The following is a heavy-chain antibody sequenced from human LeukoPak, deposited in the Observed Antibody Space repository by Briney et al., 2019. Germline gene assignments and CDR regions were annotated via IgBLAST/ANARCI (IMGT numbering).Heavy chain of an antibody. D-gene: IGHD3-10*01. CDR3: ARDTGTVLLWFGGGLDY. Sequence: GGSLRLSCAASGFTFSSYWMHWVRQAPGKGLEWVAVISYDGSKKYYADSVKGRFTISRDNSKNTLYLQMNSLRAEDTAVYYCARDTGTVLLWFGGGLDYWGQGTLVTVSS. CDR1: GFTFSSYW. CDR2: ISYDGSKK. J-gene: IGHJ4*02. V-gene: IGHV3-30-3*01.